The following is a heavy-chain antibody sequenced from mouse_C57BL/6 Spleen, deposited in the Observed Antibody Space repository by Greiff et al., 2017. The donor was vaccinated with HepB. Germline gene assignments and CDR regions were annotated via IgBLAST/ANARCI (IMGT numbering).Heavy chain of an antibody. CDR3: TTGGTTVGDY. D-gene: IGHD1-1*01. CDR1: GFNIKDDY. J-gene: IGHJ2*01. CDR2: IDLENGDT. V-gene: IGHV14-4*01. Sequence: VQLKESGAELVRPGASVKLSCTASGFNIKDDYMHWVKQRPEQGLEWIGWIDLENGDTEYASKFQGKATITADTSSNTAYLQLSSLTSEDTAVDYCTTGGTTVGDYWGQGTTLTVSS.